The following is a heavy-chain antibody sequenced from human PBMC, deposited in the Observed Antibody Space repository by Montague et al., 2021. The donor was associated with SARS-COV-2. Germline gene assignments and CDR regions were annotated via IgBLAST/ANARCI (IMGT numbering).Heavy chain of an antibody. V-gene: IGHV4-39*01. CDR3: SRHITGSGNAFDI. Sequence: SETLSLTCTVSGGSISSTSYYWGWIRQPPGKGLEWIGSISYSGSTYSKSSPKSRVTISLDTSKNPFSLRLSSVTAADAAVYYCSRHITGSGNAFDIWGQGTMVTVSS. D-gene: IGHD3-10*01. J-gene: IGHJ3*02. CDR2: ISYSGST. CDR1: GGSISSTSYY.